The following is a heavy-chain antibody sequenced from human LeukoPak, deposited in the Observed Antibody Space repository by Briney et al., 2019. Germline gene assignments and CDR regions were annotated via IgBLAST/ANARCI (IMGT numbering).Heavy chain of an antibody. D-gene: IGHD6-19*01. V-gene: IGHV3-21*01. CDR3: ARETGYSSGWYLNLDY. Sequence: GGSLRLSCAASGFTFSSYTMNWVRQAPGKGLEWVSSISSSSSYIYYADSVKGRFTISRDNAKNSLYLQMNSLRAEDTAVYYCARETGYSSGWYLNLDYWGQGTLVTVSS. J-gene: IGHJ4*02. CDR2: ISSSSSYI. CDR1: GFTFSSYT.